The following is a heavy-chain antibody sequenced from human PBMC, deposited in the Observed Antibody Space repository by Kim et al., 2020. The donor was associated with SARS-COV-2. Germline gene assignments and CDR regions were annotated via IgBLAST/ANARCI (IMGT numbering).Heavy chain of an antibody. D-gene: IGHD3-10*01. J-gene: IGHJ4*02. V-gene: IGHV4-34*01. CDR2: INHSGST. Sequence: SETLSLTCAVYGGSFSGYYWSWIRQPPGKGLEWIGEINHSGSTNYNPSLKSRVTISVDTSKNQFSLKLSSVTAADTAVYYCARDYGSGSYGVWGQGTLVTVSS. CDR3: ARDYGSGSYGV. CDR1: GGSFSGYY.